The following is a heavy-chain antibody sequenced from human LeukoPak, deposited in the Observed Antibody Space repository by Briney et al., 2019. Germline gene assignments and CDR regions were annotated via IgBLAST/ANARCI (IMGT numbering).Heavy chain of an antibody. CDR1: GYTFTSYN. CDR2: FNPSGGGA. J-gene: IGHJ1*01. D-gene: IGHD4-17*01. Sequence: ASVKVSCKASGYTFTSYNMHWVRQAPGQGLEWMGIFNPSGGGASYAQKFQGRVTMTRDTSTSTVYMELSSLRSEDTAVYYCARSGGYGDQEYFQHWGQGTLDTVSS. CDR3: ARSGGYGDQEYFQH. V-gene: IGHV1-46*03.